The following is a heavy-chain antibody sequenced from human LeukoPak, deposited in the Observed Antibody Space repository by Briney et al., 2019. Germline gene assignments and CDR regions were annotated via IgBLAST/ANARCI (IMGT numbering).Heavy chain of an antibody. CDR1: GSTVSSNY. D-gene: IGHD4-17*01. CDR3: ARLYGPDAFDI. CDR2: IYSGGST. Sequence: GGSLRLSCAASGSTVSSNYMSWVRQAPGKGLEWVSVIYSGGSTSYADSVKGRFTISRDSSKNTLFLQMNSLRAEDTAVYYCARLYGPDAFDIWGQGTMVTVSS. V-gene: IGHV3-66*01. J-gene: IGHJ3*02.